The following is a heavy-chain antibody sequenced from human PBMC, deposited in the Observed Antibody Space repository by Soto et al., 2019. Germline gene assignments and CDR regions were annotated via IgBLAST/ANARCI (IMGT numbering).Heavy chain of an antibody. V-gene: IGHV3-74*01. Sequence: GSLRLSCAASGFTFSSYWMHCVRQAPGKELVWVSRINSDGSSTSYADSVKGRFTISRDNAKNTLYLQMNSLRAEDTAVYYCARSPRTAYYYDSSGYLDYWGQGTLVTVSS. CDR2: INSDGSST. CDR3: ARSPRTAYYYDSSGYLDY. D-gene: IGHD3-22*01. J-gene: IGHJ4*02. CDR1: GFTFSSYW.